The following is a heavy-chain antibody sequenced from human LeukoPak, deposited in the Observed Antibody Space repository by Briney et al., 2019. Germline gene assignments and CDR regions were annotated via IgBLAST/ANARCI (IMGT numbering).Heavy chain of an antibody. CDR3: AKSYYYDSSGHFYY. Sequence: PGGSLRLSCAASGFTFSHYAMTWVRQAPGKGLEWVSAISGSGGHIYYADSVKGRFTISRDNSKNTLYLQMNSLRAEDTAVYYCAKSYYYDSSGHFYYWGQGTLVTVSS. D-gene: IGHD3-22*01. CDR2: ISGSGGHI. J-gene: IGHJ4*02. CDR1: GFTFSHYA. V-gene: IGHV3-23*01.